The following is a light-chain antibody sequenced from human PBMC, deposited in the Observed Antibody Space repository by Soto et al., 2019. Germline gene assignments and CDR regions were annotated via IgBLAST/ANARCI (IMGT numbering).Light chain of an antibody. CDR3: QQYTNWPQT. V-gene: IGKV3-15*01. J-gene: IGKJ1*01. CDR1: QSVSAN. Sequence: ELVMTQSPATLSVSPGARATLSCRASQSVSANLAWYQQKPGQAPSLLIYGASTRATGIPARFSGSVSETEFTLTISRLQSEDFAGYYCQQYTNWPQTFGQGTNVDIK. CDR2: GAS.